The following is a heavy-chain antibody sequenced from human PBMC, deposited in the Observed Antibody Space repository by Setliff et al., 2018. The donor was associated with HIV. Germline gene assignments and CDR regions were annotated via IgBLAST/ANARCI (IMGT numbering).Heavy chain of an antibody. Sequence: ASVKVSCKASGYNFVGYGINWLRQAPGQGLEWMGWINTYNGNTKYGQKFQGSVTMTTDTSTSTVYMELRNLRSDDTAVYFCARGGPARVALLYWFDPWGQGTLVTVST. CDR3: ARGGPARVALLYWFDP. V-gene: IGHV1-18*01. D-gene: IGHD2-21*01. CDR2: INTYNGNT. J-gene: IGHJ5*02. CDR1: GYNFVGYG.